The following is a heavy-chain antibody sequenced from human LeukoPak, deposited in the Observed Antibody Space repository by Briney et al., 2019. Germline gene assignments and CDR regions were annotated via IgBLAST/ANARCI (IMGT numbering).Heavy chain of an antibody. V-gene: IGHV3-33*06. J-gene: IGHJ4*02. D-gene: IGHD4-17*01. CDR1: GFTFSSCN. CDR2: IWYDGSNK. CDR3: AKDSNEYGDYNYFDY. Sequence: PGGSLKLSCVASGFTFSSCNMHWVRQAPGKGLEWVALIWYDGSNKYYTDSVKGRFTISRDNSKNTLYLQMNRLRAEDTALYFCAKDSNEYGDYNYFDYWDQGTLVTVSS.